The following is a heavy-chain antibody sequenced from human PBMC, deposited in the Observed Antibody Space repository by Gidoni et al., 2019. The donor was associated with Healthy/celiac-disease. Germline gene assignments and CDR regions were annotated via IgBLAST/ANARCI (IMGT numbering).Heavy chain of an antibody. CDR1: GFTFSSYG. CDR2: IWDDGSNK. D-gene: IGHD3-10*01. Sequence: QVQLVESGGGVVQPGRSLRLSCSASGFTFSSYGMHWVRQAPGKGLEWVAVIWDDGSNKYYADSVKGRFTISRDNSKNTLYLQMNSLRAEDTAVYYCARGGDYYGSGSYHFDYWGQGTLVTVSS. J-gene: IGHJ4*02. V-gene: IGHV3-33*01. CDR3: ARGGDYYGSGSYHFDY.